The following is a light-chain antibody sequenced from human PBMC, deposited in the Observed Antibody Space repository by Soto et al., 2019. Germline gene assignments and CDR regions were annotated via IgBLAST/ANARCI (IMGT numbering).Light chain of an antibody. CDR3: QQYGSSPIT. CDR2: GAS. J-gene: IGKJ5*01. V-gene: IGKV3-20*01. Sequence: EIVLTQSPGTLSLSPGERATLSCRASQVVSNNFLAWYQQKAGQAPRLLIYGASTRAAGIPDRFSGTGSGTDFTLTISRLEPEDFAVYYCQQYGSSPITFGQGTRLDIK. CDR1: QVVSNNF.